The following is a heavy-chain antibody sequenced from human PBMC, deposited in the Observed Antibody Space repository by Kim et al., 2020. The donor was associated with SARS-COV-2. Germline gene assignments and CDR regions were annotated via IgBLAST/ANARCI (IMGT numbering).Heavy chain of an antibody. Sequence: GGSLRLSCAASGFTVSSNYMSWVRQAPGKGLEWVSVIYSGGSTYYADSVKGRITISRNNSKNTRYIQLNSLRTEDTAVSYCECGFNSYDILTGQQYPYY. V-gene: IGHV3-66*01. CDR1: GFTVSSNY. J-gene: IGHJ4*01. CDR3: ECGFNSYDILTGQQYPYY. CDR2: IYSGGST. D-gene: IGHD3-9*01.